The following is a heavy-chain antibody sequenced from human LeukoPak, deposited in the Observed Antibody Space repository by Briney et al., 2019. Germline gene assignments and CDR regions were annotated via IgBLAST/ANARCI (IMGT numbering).Heavy chain of an antibody. J-gene: IGHJ4*02. Sequence: GGPLRLSCAGSGFTFCSYGMSWVRQAPGKGLEWVSCIRGSGTSTYYADSVKGRFTISRDNSKNTLYLQMNSLRAEDTAVYYCAKVTYGSGTYGAFDYWGQGTLVTVSS. CDR2: IRGSGTST. D-gene: IGHD3-10*01. V-gene: IGHV3-23*01. CDR3: AKVTYGSGTYGAFDY. CDR1: GFTFCSYG.